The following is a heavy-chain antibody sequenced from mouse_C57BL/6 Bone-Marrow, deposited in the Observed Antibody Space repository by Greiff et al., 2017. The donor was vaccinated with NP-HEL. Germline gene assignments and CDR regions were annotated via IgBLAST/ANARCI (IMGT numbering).Heavy chain of an antibody. V-gene: IGHV1-55*01. Sequence: VQLQQPGAELVKPGASVKMSCKASGYTFTSYWLTWVKQRPGQGLEWIGDIYPGSGSTNYNEKFKSKATLTVDTSSSTAYMQLSSLTSEDSAVYYCAREGLYDYDGAWFAYWGQATLVTVSA. CDR2: IYPGSGST. J-gene: IGHJ3*01. D-gene: IGHD2-4*01. CDR3: AREGLYDYDGAWFAY. CDR1: GYTFTSYW.